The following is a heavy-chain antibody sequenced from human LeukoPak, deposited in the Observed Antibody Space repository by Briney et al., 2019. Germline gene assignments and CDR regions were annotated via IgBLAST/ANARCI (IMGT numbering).Heavy chain of an antibody. D-gene: IGHD3-22*01. V-gene: IGHV3-66*02. Sequence: GGSLRLSCAASGFTVSSIYMSWVRQAPGKGLEWVSVIYSGGSTYSADSVKGRFTISRDNSKNTLYLQMNSLRVEDTAVYYCARDSSGHLDNWFDPWGQGTLVTVSS. J-gene: IGHJ5*02. CDR1: GFTVSSIY. CDR3: ARDSSGHLDNWFDP. CDR2: IYSGGST.